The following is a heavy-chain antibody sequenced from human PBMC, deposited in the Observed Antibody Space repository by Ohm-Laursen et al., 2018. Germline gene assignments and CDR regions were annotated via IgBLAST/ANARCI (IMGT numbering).Heavy chain of an antibody. CDR3: ARGYGGNSYGWFDP. V-gene: IGHV3-74*01. Sequence: SLRLSCAASGFTFSSYWMHWVRQAPGKGLVWVSRISSDGSSTTYADSVKGRFTISRDNAKNTLYLQMNSLRAEDTAVYYCARGYGGNSYGWFDPWGQGTLVTVSS. J-gene: IGHJ5*02. D-gene: IGHD4-23*01. CDR1: GFTFSSYW. CDR2: ISSDGSST.